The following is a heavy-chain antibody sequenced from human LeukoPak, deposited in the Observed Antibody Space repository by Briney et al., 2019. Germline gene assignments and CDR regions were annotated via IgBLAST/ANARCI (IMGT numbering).Heavy chain of an antibody. J-gene: IGHJ3*02. CDR3: ASTVLVALYDAGYI. V-gene: IGHV4-34*01. Sequence: SETLSLTCAVYGGSFSGYYWSWIRQPPGKGLEWIGEINHSGSTNYNTSLKSRVTISVDTSKNTFSLKLSSLTAADTAAYYCASTVLVALYDAGYICGQGTMVTVSS. D-gene: IGHD5-12*01. CDR2: INHSGST. CDR1: GGSFSGYY.